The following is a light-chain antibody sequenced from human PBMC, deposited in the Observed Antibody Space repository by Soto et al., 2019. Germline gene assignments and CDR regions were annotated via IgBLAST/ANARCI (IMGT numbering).Light chain of an antibody. Sequence: EIVLTQSPGTLSLSPGERATLSCRASQRVSSSYLAWYQQKPGQAPRLLIYGASSRATGIPDRFSGSGSGTDFTLTISRLEPEDFAVYYCQQYASSPVYTFGQGTKLEIK. CDR1: QRVSSSY. CDR2: GAS. J-gene: IGKJ2*01. CDR3: QQYASSPVYT. V-gene: IGKV3-20*01.